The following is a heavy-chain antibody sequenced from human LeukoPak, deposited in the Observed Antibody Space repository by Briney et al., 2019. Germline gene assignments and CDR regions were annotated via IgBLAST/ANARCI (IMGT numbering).Heavy chain of an antibody. Sequence: GGSLRLSCAASGFTLSSYAMSWVRQAPGKGLEWVSAISDTGNTYHADSVRGRFIISRDNTKNSLYLQMNSLRAEDTALYYCARDHLLDWYYFYMDVCGKGTTVTVSS. D-gene: IGHD3/OR15-3a*01. CDR1: GFTLSSYA. CDR3: ARDHLLDWYYFYMDV. J-gene: IGHJ6*04. CDR2: ISDTGNT. V-gene: IGHV3-23*01.